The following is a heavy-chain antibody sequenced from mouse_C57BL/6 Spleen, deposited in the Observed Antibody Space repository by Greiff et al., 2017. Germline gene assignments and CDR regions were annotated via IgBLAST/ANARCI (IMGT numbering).Heavy chain of an antibody. CDR2: ISDGGSYT. J-gene: IGHJ3*01. CDR1: GFTFSSYA. V-gene: IGHV5-4*01. CDR3: AREQDSPFAY. Sequence: EVQGVESGGGLVKPGGSLKLSCAASGFTFSSYAMSWVRQTPEKRLEWVATISDGGSYTYYPDNVKGRFTISRDNAKNNLYLQMSHLKSEDTAMYYCAREQDSPFAYWGQGTLVTVSA.